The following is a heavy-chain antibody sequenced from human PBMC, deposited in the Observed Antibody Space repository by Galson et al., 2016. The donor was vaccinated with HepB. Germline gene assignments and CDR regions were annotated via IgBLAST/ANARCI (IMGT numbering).Heavy chain of an antibody. CDR2: IWYDGSNK. D-gene: IGHD5-24*01. Sequence: SLRLSCAASGFTFSSYGMHWVRQAPGKGLEWVAVIWYDGSNKYYADSVKGRFTISRDNSKNTLYLQMNSLRAEDTAVYYCARAPMATRYYYYGMDVWGQGTTVTVSS. CDR1: GFTFSSYG. J-gene: IGHJ6*02. V-gene: IGHV3-33*01. CDR3: ARAPMATRYYYYGMDV.